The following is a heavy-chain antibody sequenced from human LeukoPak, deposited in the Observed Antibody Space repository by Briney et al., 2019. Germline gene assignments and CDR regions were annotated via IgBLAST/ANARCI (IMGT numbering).Heavy chain of an antibody. D-gene: IGHD3-10*01. V-gene: IGHV3-23*01. CDR2: ISGSGGST. Sequence: GGSLRLSCAASGFTFSRYAMSWVRQAPGKGLEWVSAISGSGGSTYYADSVKGRFTISRDNSKNTLYLQMNSLRAEDTAVYYCAKDRSYGSGSYRYWGQGTLVTVSS. J-gene: IGHJ4*02. CDR1: GFTFSRYA. CDR3: AKDRSYGSGSYRY.